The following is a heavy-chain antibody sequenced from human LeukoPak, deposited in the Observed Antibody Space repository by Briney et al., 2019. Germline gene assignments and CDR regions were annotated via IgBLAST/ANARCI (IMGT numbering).Heavy chain of an antibody. V-gene: IGHV1-69*05. CDR2: IIPIFGTA. CDR3: ARELHDQLHWFDP. D-gene: IGHD2-2*01. CDR1: GGTFSSYA. J-gene: IGHJ5*02. Sequence: SVKVSCKASGGTFSSYAISWVRQAPGQGLEWMGGIIPIFGTANYAQKFQGRVTITTDESTSTAYMELGSLRSEDTAVYYCARELHDQLHWFDPWGQGTLVTVSS.